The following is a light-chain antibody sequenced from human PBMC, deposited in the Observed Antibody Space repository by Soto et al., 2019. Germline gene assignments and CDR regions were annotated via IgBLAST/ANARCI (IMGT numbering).Light chain of an antibody. CDR3: QQYNHWWT. CDR2: GAS. Sequence: EIVMTQSASTLSVSAGERATLSCGASQSVSSELAWYQQKPGQAPRLLIYGASTRATGIPARFSGSGSGTDFTLTISSLQSEDSAVYYCQQYNHWWTFGQGTKVDIK. CDR1: QSVSSE. V-gene: IGKV3-15*01. J-gene: IGKJ1*01.